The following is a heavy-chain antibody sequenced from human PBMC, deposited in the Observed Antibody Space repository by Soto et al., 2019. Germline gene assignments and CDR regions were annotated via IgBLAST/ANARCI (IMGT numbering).Heavy chain of an antibody. D-gene: IGHD5-18*01. CDR1: GGSFSGYY. J-gene: IGHJ6*02. V-gene: IGHV4-34*01. CDR2: INHSGST. CDR3: ARISSYGRKSAGMDV. Sequence: SETLSLTCAVYGGSFSGYYWSWIRQPPGKGLEWIGEINHSGSTNYNPSLKSRVTISVDTSKNQFSLKLSSVTAADTAVYYCARISSYGRKSAGMDVWGQGTTVTVSS.